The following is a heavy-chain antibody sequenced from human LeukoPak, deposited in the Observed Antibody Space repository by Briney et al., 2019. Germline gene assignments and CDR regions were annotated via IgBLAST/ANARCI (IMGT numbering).Heavy chain of an antibody. CDR3: AREYYGSGSYYDGYYFDF. J-gene: IGHJ4*02. V-gene: IGHV1-69*06. CDR2: IIPAFGTT. CDR1: GDTFNSYA. Sequence: SVKVSCKVSGDTFNSYAVAWVRQAPGPGLEWMGLIIPAFGTTHYAQRFQGRVTITSDKSTATAYMELGSLRSEDTAVYYCAREYYGSGSYYDGYYFDFWGQGTLVTVSS. D-gene: IGHD3-10*01.